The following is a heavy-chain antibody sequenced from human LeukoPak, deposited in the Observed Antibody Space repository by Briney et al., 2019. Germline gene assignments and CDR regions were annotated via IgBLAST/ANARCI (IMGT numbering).Heavy chain of an antibody. Sequence: GGSLRLSCAASGFTFSSYSMNWARQAPGKGLEWVSYISSSSSTIYYADSVKGRFTISRDNAKNSLYLQMNSLRAEDTAVYYCAEGPYYDILTGYSSDAFHIWGQGTVVTVSS. D-gene: IGHD3-9*01. V-gene: IGHV3-48*01. J-gene: IGHJ3*02. CDR2: ISSSSSTI. CDR3: AEGPYYDILTGYSSDAFHI. CDR1: GFTFSSYS.